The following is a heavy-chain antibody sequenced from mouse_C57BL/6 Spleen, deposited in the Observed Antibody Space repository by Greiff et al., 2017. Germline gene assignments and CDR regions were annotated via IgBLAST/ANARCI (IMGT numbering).Heavy chain of an antibody. J-gene: IGHJ4*01. CDR2: TNPNNGGT. CDR1: GYTFTDYY. CDR3: AREGGLRRGYAMDY. D-gene: IGHD2-2*01. Sequence: EVQLQQSGPELVKPGASVKISCKASGYTFTDYYMNWVKQSHGKSLEWIGDTNPNNGGTSYNQKFKGKATLTVDKSSSPAYMEIGSLTSEDSAVYYCAREGGLRRGYAMDYWGQGTSVTVSS. V-gene: IGHV1-26*01.